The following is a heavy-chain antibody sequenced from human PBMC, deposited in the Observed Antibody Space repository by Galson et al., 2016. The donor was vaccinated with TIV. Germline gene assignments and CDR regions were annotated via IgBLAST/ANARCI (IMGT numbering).Heavy chain of an antibody. D-gene: IGHD1-26*01. CDR3: TRDLGRRREY. V-gene: IGHV1-46*01. J-gene: IGHJ4*02. CDR1: GYTFTTYY. CDR2: IDPSGGST. Sequence: SVKVSCKASGYTFTTYYIHWVRQAPGQGLEWMGVIDPSGGSTTYAQKSQARVTMTRDTSTSTVYMGLSSLKSEDTAVYYCTRDLGRRREYWGQGTLVTVSS.